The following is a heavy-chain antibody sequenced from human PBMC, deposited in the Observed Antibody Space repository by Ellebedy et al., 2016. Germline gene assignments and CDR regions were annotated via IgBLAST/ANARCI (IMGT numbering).Heavy chain of an antibody. Sequence: SETLSLTCSVSGGSVRTGSHSWISIRQSPGKGLECIGYIYYSGDAKYNPSLESRVTIALDTSRNQFSQKLSSVTAADTAVYYCARHNPGVVIVKDYYFDYWGQGTLVTVSS. CDR3: ARHNPGVVIVKDYYFDY. V-gene: IGHV4-61*01. CDR2: IYYSGDA. CDR1: GGSVRTGSHS. D-gene: IGHD3-3*01. J-gene: IGHJ4*02.